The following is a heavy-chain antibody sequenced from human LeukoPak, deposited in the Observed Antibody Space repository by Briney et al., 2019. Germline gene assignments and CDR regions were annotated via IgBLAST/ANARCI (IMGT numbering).Heavy chain of an antibody. D-gene: IGHD6-19*01. J-gene: IGHJ3*02. CDR1: GFTFSSYA. V-gene: IGHV3-23*01. Sequence: GGSLRLSCAASGFTFSSYAMSWVRQAPGKGLEWVSAISGSGGSTYYADSVKGRFTISRDNSKNTLYLQMNSLRAEDTAVYYCAKCGQSWLTPVGCAFDIWGQGTMVTVSS. CDR2: ISGSGGST. CDR3: AKCGQSWLTPVGCAFDI.